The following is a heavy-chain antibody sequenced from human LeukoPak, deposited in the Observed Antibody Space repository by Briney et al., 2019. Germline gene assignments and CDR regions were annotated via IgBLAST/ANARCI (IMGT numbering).Heavy chain of an antibody. J-gene: IGHJ4*02. D-gene: IGHD2-21*01. CDR1: GFTFSSYA. CDR2: ISWNSGSI. Sequence: PGGSLRLSCAASGFTFSSYAMSWVRQAPGKGLEWVSGISWNSGSIGYADSVKGRFTISRDNAKNSLYLQMNSLRAEDAAVYYCARGVGGADYWGQGTLVTVSS. CDR3: ARGVGGADY. V-gene: IGHV3-20*04.